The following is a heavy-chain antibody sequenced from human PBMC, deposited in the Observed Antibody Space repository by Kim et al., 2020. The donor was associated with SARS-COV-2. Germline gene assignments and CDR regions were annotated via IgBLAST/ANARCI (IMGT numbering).Heavy chain of an antibody. CDR3: AREYCSSTSCYSWYFDL. Sequence: VKGRFTISRDNSKNTLYLQMNSLRAEDTAVYYCAREYCSSTSCYSWYFDLWGRGTLVTVSS. J-gene: IGHJ2*01. D-gene: IGHD2-2*01. V-gene: IGHV3-30*07.